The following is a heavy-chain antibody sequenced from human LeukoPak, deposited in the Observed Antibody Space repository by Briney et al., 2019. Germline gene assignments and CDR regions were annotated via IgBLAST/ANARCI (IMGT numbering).Heavy chain of an antibody. V-gene: IGHV3-23*01. CDR2: ISGSGGST. D-gene: IGHD1-1*01. CDR3: AKDLLDSPNGPNWFDP. CDR1: GFTFSSYA. Sequence: GGSLRLSRAASGFTFSSYAMSWVRQAPGKGLEWVSAISGSGGSTYYADSVKGRFTISRDNSKNTLYLQMNSLRAEDTAVYYCAKDLLDSPNGPNWFDPWGQGTLVTVSS. J-gene: IGHJ5*02.